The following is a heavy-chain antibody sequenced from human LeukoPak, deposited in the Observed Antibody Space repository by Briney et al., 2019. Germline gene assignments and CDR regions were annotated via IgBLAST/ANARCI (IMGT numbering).Heavy chain of an antibody. D-gene: IGHD3-22*01. J-gene: IGHJ4*02. CDR1: GGSISSSSYY. Sequence: SETLSLTCTVSGGSISSSSYYWSWIRQPAGKGLEWIGRIYTSGSTDYIPSLKSRVTMSVDMSTNQFSLNLTSVTAADTAVYYCARGGDSSGYEYYFDYWGQGTLVTVSS. V-gene: IGHV4-61*02. CDR3: ARGGDSSGYEYYFDY. CDR2: IYTSGST.